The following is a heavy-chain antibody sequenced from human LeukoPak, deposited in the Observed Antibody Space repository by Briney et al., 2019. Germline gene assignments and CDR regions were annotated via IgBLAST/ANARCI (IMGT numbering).Heavy chain of an antibody. J-gene: IGHJ6*03. D-gene: IGHD6-25*01. CDR3: ARDGTPNYSSGWVHMDV. V-gene: IGHV3-48*03. CDR1: GFTFSSYE. Sequence: GGSLRLSCAASGFTFSSYEMNWVRQAPGKGLEWVSYITSSDSTTHYADSVKGRFTISRDDAQNSLYLQMNSLRVEDTAVYYCARDGTPNYSSGWVHMDVWGKGTTVTISS. CDR2: ITSSDSTT.